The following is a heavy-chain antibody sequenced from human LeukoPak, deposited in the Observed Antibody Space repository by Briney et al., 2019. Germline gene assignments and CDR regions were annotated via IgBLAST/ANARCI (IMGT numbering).Heavy chain of an antibody. CDR1: GFTFSSYA. CDR2: ISGSGGST. D-gene: IGHD2-2*01. CDR3: AKDQCSSTSCYAVTFDY. J-gene: IGHJ4*02. V-gene: IGHV3-23*01. Sequence: GGSLRLSCAAPGFTFSSYAMSWVRQAPGKGLEWVSAISGSGGSTYYADSVKGRFTISRDNSQNTLYLQMNSLRAEDTAVYYCAKDQCSSTSCYAVTFDYWGQGTLVTVSS.